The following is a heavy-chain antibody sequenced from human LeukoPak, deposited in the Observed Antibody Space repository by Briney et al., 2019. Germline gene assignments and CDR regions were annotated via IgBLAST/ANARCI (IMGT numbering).Heavy chain of an antibody. V-gene: IGHV1-18*01. J-gene: IGHJ6*03. CDR1: GYTFTNYG. Sequence: VASVKVSCKASGYTFTNYGISWVRQVPGQGLEWVGWISAYNGNTNYAQKFQDRVTMTTDTSTNTVYLDLRSLRPDDTAVYYCARETGLAATIGNGYYYMDVWGKGTTVTVSS. D-gene: IGHD6-13*01. CDR3: ARETGLAATIGNGYYYMDV. CDR2: ISAYNGNT.